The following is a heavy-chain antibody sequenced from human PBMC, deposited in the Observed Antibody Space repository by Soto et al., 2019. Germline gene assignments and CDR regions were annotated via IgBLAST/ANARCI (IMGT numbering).Heavy chain of an antibody. D-gene: IGHD1-1*01. CDR1: GDSVSSNSAA. V-gene: IGHV6-1*01. J-gene: IGHJ4*02. CDR3: ARDRDWTYSFDY. Sequence: SQTLSLTCAISGDSVSSNSAAWNWIRQPPSRGLEXLGXTYXXSXXXXXYXXSVKSRITINPDTSKNQISLQLNSVTPEDTAVYYCARDRDWTYSFDYWGQGTPVTASS. CDR2: TYXXSXXXX.